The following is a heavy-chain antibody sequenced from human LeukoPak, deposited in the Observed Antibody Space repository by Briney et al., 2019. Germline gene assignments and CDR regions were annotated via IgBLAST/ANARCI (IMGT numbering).Heavy chain of an antibody. CDR1: GGTFSSYA. CDR2: IIPIFGTA. CDR3: ARALTMIVNDAFDI. Sequence: SVKVSCKASGGTFSSYAISWMRQAPGQGLEWMGGIIPIFGTANYAQKFQGRVTITADESTSTAYMELSSLRSEDTAVYYCARALTMIVNDAFDIWGQGTMVTVSS. V-gene: IGHV1-69*13. D-gene: IGHD3-22*01. J-gene: IGHJ3*02.